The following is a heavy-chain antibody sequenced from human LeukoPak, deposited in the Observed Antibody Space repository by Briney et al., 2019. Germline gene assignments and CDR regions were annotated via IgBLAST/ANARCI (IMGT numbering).Heavy chain of an antibody. V-gene: IGHV4-34*01. CDR1: GGSFSGYY. D-gene: IGHD3-3*01. J-gene: IGHJ4*02. CDR3: ARGRFFGVIIN. CDR2: INHSGST. Sequence: SETLSLTCAVYGGSFSGYYWSWIRQSPGKGLEWIGEINHSGSTNYNPSLKSRVTVSVDTSKNQFSLKLSSVTAADTAVYYCARGRFFGVIINWGQGTLVTVSS.